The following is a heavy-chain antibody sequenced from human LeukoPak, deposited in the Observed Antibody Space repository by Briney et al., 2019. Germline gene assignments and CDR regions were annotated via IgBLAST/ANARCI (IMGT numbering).Heavy chain of an antibody. J-gene: IGHJ5*02. CDR3: ARGRIAAARWFDP. CDR1: GDSISGSTYY. V-gene: IGHV4-39*07. D-gene: IGHD6-13*01. Sequence: SETLSLTCTVSGDSISGSTYYWCWIRQPPGKGLEWIGSIHYSGSTQYNPSLKSRVTISVDTSKNQFSLKLSSVTAADTAVYYCARGRIAAARWFDPWGQGTLVTVSS. CDR2: IHYSGST.